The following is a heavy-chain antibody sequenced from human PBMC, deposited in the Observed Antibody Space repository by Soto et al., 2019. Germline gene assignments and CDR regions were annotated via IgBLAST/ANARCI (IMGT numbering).Heavy chain of an antibody. CDR2: IKQDGSEK. V-gene: IGHV3-7*04. J-gene: IGHJ6*02. CDR1: GFTFSSYW. D-gene: IGHD3-10*01. Sequence: EVQLVESGGGLVQPGGSLRLSCAASGFTFSSYWMSWVRQAPGKGLEWVANIKQDGSEKYYVDSVKGRFTISRDNAKKSLYLQINSLRAQGTGVYYCARERVRGVMSSYGRNVGGQGTTVTVS. CDR3: ARERVRGVMSSYGRNV.